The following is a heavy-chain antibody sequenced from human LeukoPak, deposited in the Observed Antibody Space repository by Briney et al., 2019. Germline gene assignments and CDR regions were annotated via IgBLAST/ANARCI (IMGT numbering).Heavy chain of an antibody. CDR2: INHSGST. J-gene: IGHJ4*02. CDR3: NVLLWFGEPNPHDY. Sequence: SETLSLTCAVYGGSFSGYYWSWIRQPPGKGLEWIGEINHSGSTNYNPSFKSRVTISVDTSKNQFSLKLSSVTAADTAVYYCNVLLWFGEPNPHDYWGQGTLVTVSS. V-gene: IGHV4-34*01. CDR1: GGSFSGYY. D-gene: IGHD3-10*01.